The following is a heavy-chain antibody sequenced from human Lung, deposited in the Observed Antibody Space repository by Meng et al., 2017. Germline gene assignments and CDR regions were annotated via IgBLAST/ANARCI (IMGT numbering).Heavy chain of an antibody. CDR3: ARSQQWLDS. CDR1: GDSVSSNSAA. Sequence: QVHLHQSAPGRGKPWQPLSPPCAISGDSVSSNSAAWNWIRQSPSRGLEWLGRTYYRSKWYNGYAVSVRSRITINPDTSKNQFSLQLNSVTPEDTAVYYCARSQQWLDSWGQGTLVTVSS. CDR2: TYYRSKWYN. D-gene: IGHD6-19*01. J-gene: IGHJ4*02. V-gene: IGHV6-1*01.